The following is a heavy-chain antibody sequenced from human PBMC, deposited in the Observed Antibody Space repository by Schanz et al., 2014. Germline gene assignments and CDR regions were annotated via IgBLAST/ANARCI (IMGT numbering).Heavy chain of an antibody. J-gene: IGHJ3*02. CDR3: ARENLNWEAFDI. Sequence: EVQLLESGGGLVQPGGSLRLSCAASGFTFSSYAMSWVRQAPGKGLEWLSYISRDGTTSYYADSVKGRFTISRDNAKNSLYLQMTSLRGEDTAVYYCARENLNWEAFDIWGQGTTVTVSS. CDR2: ISRDGTTS. V-gene: IGHV3-48*04. CDR1: GFTFSSYA. D-gene: IGHD7-27*01.